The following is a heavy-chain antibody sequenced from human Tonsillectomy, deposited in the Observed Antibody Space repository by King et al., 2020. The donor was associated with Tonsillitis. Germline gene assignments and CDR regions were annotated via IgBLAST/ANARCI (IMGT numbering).Heavy chain of an antibody. V-gene: IGHV4-31*03. CDR2: IYNSGST. J-gene: IGHJ4*02. D-gene: IGHD2-2*01. CDR1: GGSISSGAYY. Sequence: VQLQESGPGLVKPSQTLSLTCKVSGGSISSGAYYWSWIRQHPVKGLEWFGYIYNSGSTFYNPSLESRVSMSLDTSKNQFSLRLSSLTAADTAVYYCAGCSISSCCYFDYWGQGTLVTVSS. CDR3: AGCSISSCCYFDY.